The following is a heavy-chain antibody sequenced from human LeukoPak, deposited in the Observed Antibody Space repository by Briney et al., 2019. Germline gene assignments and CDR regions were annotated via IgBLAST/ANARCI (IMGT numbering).Heavy chain of an antibody. CDR2: IKKDGNEK. CDR3: ARHLSGITGYTYGRGIDY. CDR1: GFTFSSYW. D-gene: IGHD5-18*01. Sequence: GGSLRLSCAASGFTFSSYWMSWVRQAPGKGLERVANIKKDGNEKYYVDSVKGRFTISRDNAKTSLYLQMNSLRAEGTAVYYCARHLSGITGYTYGRGIDYWGQGTLVTVSS. J-gene: IGHJ4*02. V-gene: IGHV3-7*01.